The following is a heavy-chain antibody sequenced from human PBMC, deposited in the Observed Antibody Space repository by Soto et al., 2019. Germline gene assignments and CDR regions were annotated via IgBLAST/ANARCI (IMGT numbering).Heavy chain of an antibody. J-gene: IGHJ4*02. CDR2: ISYDGSNK. D-gene: IGHD6-13*01. CDR3: AKDFAAAAGIGVPIHY. CDR1: GFTFSSYG. V-gene: IGHV3-30*18. Sequence: PGGSLRLSCAASGFTFSSYGMHWVRQAPGKGLEWVAVISYDGSNKYYADSVKGRFTISRDNSKNTLYLQMNSLRAEDTAVYYCAKDFAAAAGIGVPIHYWGQGTLVTVSS.